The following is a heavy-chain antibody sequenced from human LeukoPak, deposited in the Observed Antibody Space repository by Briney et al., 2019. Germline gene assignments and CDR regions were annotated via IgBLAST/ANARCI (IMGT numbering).Heavy chain of an antibody. CDR2: IYSGGST. D-gene: IGHD6-13*01. V-gene: IGHV3-53*01. CDR1: GFTVSSNY. J-gene: IGHJ4*02. CDR3: ASSSSWYPYFDY. Sequence: GGSLRLSCAASGFTVSSNYMSWVRQAPGKGLEWVSVIYSGGSTYYADSVKGRFTISRDNSKNTLYLQMNSLRAEDTAVYYCASSSSWYPYFDYWGQGTPVTVSS.